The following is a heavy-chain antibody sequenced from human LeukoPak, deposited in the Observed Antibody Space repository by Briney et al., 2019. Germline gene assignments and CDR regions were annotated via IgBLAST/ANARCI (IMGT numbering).Heavy chain of an antibody. CDR3: ARGIAAAEN. CDR1: GFTFSSYA. CDR2: ISYDGSNK. D-gene: IGHD6-13*01. J-gene: IGHJ4*02. Sequence: GGSLRLSCAASGFTFSSYAMHWVRQAPGKGLEWVAVISYDGSNKYYADSVKGRFTISRDNSKNTLYLQMNSLRAEDAAVCYCARGIAAAENWGQGTLVTVSS. V-gene: IGHV3-30-3*01.